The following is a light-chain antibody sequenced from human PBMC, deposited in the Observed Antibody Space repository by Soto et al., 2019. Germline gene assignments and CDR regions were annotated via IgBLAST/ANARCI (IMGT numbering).Light chain of an antibody. CDR1: QSISSY. CDR3: RQADTFPIT. J-gene: IGKJ1*01. Sequence: DIQMTQSPSSLSASVGDRGTITCRASQSISSYLNWYQQKPGKAPKLLIYAASSLQSGVPSRFSGSGFGTDFTLTISSLQPEDSAIYYCRQADTFPITFGQGTKVDI. V-gene: IGKV1-39*01. CDR2: AAS.